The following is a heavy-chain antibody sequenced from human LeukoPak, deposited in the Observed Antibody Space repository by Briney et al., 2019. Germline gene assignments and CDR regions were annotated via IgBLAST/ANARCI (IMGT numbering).Heavy chain of an antibody. V-gene: IGHV4-39*07. D-gene: IGHD4-23*01. J-gene: IGHJ3*02. CDR1: GGSISSSSYY. CDR2: IYYSGST. CDR3: ARDLDYGGLRETRAFGI. Sequence: SETLSLTCTVSGGSISSSSYYWGWIRQPPGKGLEWIGSIYYSGSTYYNPSLKSRVTISVDTSKNQFSLKLSSVTAADTAVYYCARDLDYGGLRETRAFGIWGQGTMVTVSS.